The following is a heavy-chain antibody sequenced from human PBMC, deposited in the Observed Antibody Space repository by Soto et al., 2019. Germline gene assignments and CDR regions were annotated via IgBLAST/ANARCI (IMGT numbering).Heavy chain of an antibody. CDR1: GFPFSSYV. CDR2: ISGGGSNT. J-gene: IGHJ4*02. Sequence: EVQLLESGGGLVQRGGSLRLSCAASGFPFSSYVMSWVRQAPGKGLEWVSGISGGGSNTFYADSVKGRFTFSRDNSKNTLLLQMNSLGAEDTAIYYCAKDSNKYSSSLRGRYFDYWGQGIGVTVSS. D-gene: IGHD6-6*01. V-gene: IGHV3-23*01. CDR3: AKDSNKYSSSLRGRYFDY.